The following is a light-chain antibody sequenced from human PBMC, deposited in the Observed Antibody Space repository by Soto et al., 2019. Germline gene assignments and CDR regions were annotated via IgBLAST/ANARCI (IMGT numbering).Light chain of an antibody. CDR3: QHYGTSAL. Sequence: EIVLTQSPGTLSLSPGERATLSCRASQSVSDSYLAWYQQKPAQAPRLLIYASSRATGIPDRFSGSGSGTDFTLTISRLEPEDFAVYYCQHYGTSALFGPGTKVHIK. V-gene: IGKV3-20*01. J-gene: IGKJ3*01. CDR2: AS. CDR1: QSVSDSY.